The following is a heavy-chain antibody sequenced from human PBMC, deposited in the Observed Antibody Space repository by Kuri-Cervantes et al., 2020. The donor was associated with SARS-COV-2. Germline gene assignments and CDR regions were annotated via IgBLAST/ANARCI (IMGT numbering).Heavy chain of an antibody. CDR2: IYYSGST. CDR1: GGSISSGGYY. V-gene: IGHV4-30-2*03. Sequence: LRLSCTVSGGSISSGGYYWSWIRQPPGKGLEWIGSIYYSGSTYYNPSLKSRVTISVDTSKNQFSLKLSSVTAADMAVYYCARQYCTNGVCYTPFDYWGQGTLVTVSS. J-gene: IGHJ4*02. CDR3: ARQYCTNGVCYTPFDY. D-gene: IGHD2-8*01.